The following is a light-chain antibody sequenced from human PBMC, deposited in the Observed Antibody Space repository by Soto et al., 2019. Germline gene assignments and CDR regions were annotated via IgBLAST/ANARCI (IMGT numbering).Light chain of an antibody. CDR2: AAS. V-gene: IGKV1-8*01. CDR3: QQYYSYLPLT. J-gene: IGKJ4*01. Sequence: IRMTQSPSSFSASPGDRVTITCRASQGISSYLAWYQQKPGKAPKLLIYAASTLQIGVPSRFSGSGSGTDFTLTISCLQSEDFATYYCQQYYSYLPLTFGGGTKVEIK. CDR1: QGISSY.